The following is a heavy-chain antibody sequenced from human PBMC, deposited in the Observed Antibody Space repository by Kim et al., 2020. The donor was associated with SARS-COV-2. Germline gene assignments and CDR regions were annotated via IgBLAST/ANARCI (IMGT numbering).Heavy chain of an antibody. CDR1: GGSISSSSYY. V-gene: IGHV4-39*01. CDR3: ARLCVIDEGGRHCSSTSCYLVGWCDP. J-gene: IGHJ5*02. Sequence: SETLSLTCTVSGGSISSSSYYWGWIRQPPGKGLEWIGSIYYSGRTYYNPSLKSRVTISVDTSKNQFSLKLSSVTAADTAVYYCARLCVIDEGGRHCSSTSCYLVGWCDPWCQGTLVTVSS. D-gene: IGHD2-2*01. CDR2: IYYSGRT.